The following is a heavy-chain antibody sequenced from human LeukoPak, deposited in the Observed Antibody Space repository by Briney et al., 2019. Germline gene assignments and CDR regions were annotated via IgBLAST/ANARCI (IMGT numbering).Heavy chain of an antibody. CDR3: AKERDETGYFNAPFDQ. CDR2: ISGSGGTT. Sequence: PGRSLRLSCAASGFSFTTFAMNWVRQAPGKGLEWVSGISGSGGTTFYADSVEGRFTISRDNSNNTLFLQMDRLKGEDTAVYFCAKERDETGYFNAPFDQWGQGTLVTVSS. J-gene: IGHJ4*02. D-gene: IGHD3-9*01. V-gene: IGHV3-23*01. CDR1: GFSFTTFA.